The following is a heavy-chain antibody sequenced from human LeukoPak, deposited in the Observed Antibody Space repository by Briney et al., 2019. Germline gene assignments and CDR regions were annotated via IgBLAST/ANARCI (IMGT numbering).Heavy chain of an antibody. CDR1: GGSFSGYY. Sequence: KPSENLSLNCAVYGGSFSGYYWSWIRQPPGKGLEWIGEINHSGSTNYNPSLKSRVTISVDTSKNQFSLKLSSVTAADTAVYYCARMGGYGRWLRPGAVGYWGQGTLVTVSS. J-gene: IGHJ4*02. D-gene: IGHD5-12*01. CDR3: ARMGGYGRWLRPGAVGY. CDR2: INHSGST. V-gene: IGHV4-34*01.